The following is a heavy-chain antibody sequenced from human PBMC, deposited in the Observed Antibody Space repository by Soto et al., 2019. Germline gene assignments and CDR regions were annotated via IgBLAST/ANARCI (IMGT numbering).Heavy chain of an antibody. V-gene: IGHV1-18*01. J-gene: IGHJ4*02. D-gene: IGHD1-1*01. CDR2: ISAHNGNT. CDR3: ARGRYGDY. Sequence: QVHLVQSGAEVKKPGASVKVSCQGSGYAFTTYGITWVRQAPGQGLEWMGWISAHNGNTNYAQKLQGRVTVTRDTSTSTAYIELRSLRYDDTAVYYCARGRYGDYWGQGALVTVSS. CDR1: GYAFTTYG.